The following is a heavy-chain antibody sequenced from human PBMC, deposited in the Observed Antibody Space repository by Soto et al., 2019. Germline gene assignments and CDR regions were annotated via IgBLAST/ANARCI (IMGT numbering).Heavy chain of an antibody. Sequence: QVQMVQSGAEVKKPGASVKVSCKTSGYSFTGYSVHWVRQAPGHGPXWMGWINPKSGGTKYAQKFQGRVTMTRDTAISTVFMELSRVTSDDTXVYXCXRXVXXRXXXXXGXLFDYWGQGILVTVSS. J-gene: IGHJ4*02. CDR1: GYSFTGYS. CDR2: INPKSGGT. V-gene: IGHV1-2*02. CDR3: XRXVXXRXXXXXGXLFDY.